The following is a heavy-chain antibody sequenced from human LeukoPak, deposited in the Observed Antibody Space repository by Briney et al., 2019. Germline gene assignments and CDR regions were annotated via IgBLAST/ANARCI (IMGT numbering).Heavy chain of an antibody. CDR3: ARTPYCGGDCSSAEYFQH. D-gene: IGHD2-21*02. Sequence: PGGSLRLSCTGPEFTFSSYSMNWVRQAPGKGLEWVSSVSGNSFYIYYADSVRGRFTISRDNAKNSLYLQMNSLTAEDTAVYYCARTPYCGGDCSSAEYFQHWGQGTLVTVSS. CDR2: VSGNSFYI. V-gene: IGHV3-21*01. J-gene: IGHJ1*01. CDR1: EFTFSSYS.